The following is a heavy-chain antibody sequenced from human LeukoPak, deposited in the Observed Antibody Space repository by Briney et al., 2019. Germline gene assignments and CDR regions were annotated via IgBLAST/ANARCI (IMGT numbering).Heavy chain of an antibody. Sequence: SVKVSCKASGGTFSSYAISWVRQAPGQGLEWMGGIIPIFGTANYAQKFQGRVTITTDESTSTAYMELSSLRSEDTAVYYGARGPPRGWGYDSSGNNWFDPWGQGTLVTVSS. J-gene: IGHJ5*02. V-gene: IGHV1-69*05. CDR3: ARGPPRGWGYDSSGNNWFDP. D-gene: IGHD3-22*01. CDR1: GGTFSSYA. CDR2: IIPIFGTA.